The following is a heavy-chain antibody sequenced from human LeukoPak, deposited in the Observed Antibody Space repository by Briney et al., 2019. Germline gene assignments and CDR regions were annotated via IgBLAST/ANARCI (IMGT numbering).Heavy chain of an antibody. Sequence: KPSETLSLTCTVSGGSISSNYWSWIRQPPGEGLEWIGYIYISGYTHYNPSLKSRVTMSMDTSKNQFSLKMSSVTAADTAVYYCARHPFMSPSDYWGQGTLVTVSS. CDR3: ARHPFMSPSDY. D-gene: IGHD3-10*02. CDR2: IYISGYT. CDR1: GGSISSNY. V-gene: IGHV4-59*08. J-gene: IGHJ4*02.